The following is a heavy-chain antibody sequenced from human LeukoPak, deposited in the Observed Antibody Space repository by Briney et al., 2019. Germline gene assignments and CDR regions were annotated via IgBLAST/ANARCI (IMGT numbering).Heavy chain of an antibody. D-gene: IGHD6-19*01. CDR2: ISYDGSNR. J-gene: IGHJ4*02. CDR3: ARTYPGIAVAGTGFDY. V-gene: IGHV3-30*04. Sequence: GRSLRLSCAASGFTFSSYATHWVRQAPGKGLEWVAVISYDGSNRYYADSVKGRFTISRDNSKNTLYLQMNSLRAEDTAVYYCARTYPGIAVAGTGFDYWGQGTLVTVSS. CDR1: GFTFSSYA.